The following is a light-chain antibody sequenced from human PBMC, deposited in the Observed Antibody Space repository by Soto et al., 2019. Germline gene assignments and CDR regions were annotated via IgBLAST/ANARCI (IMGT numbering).Light chain of an antibody. CDR2: AAS. V-gene: IGKV1-39*01. Sequence: DIQMTQSPSSLSASVGDRVTITCRASQSISTYLNWYKQKPGKAPELLIYAASSLQSGVPSRFSGSGSGTDFTLTISSLQPEDFATYYCQQNYRSPLYTFGQGTKLEIK. CDR3: QQNYRSPLYT. J-gene: IGKJ2*01. CDR1: QSISTY.